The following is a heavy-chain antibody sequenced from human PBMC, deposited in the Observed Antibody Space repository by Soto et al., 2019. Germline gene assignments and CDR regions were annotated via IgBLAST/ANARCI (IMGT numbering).Heavy chain of an antibody. J-gene: IGHJ4*02. D-gene: IGHD1-7*01. Sequence: GASVKVSCKASGYTFTSYCISWVRQAPGQGLEWMGWISAYNGNTNYAQKLQGRVTMTTDTSTSTAYMEPRSLRSDDTAVYYCARLRLELRQYYFDYWGQGTLVTVSS. CDR2: ISAYNGNT. V-gene: IGHV1-18*01. CDR1: GYTFTSYC. CDR3: ARLRLELRQYYFDY.